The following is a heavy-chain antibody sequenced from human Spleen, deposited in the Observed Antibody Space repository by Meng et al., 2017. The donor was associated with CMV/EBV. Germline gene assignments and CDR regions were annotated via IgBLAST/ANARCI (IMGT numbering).Heavy chain of an antibody. D-gene: IGHD2-2*01. V-gene: IGHV1-2*02. CDR3: ARDKWYHLSSGYYYAMDV. Sequence: ASVKVSCKASGYSFTDYYVHWVRQAPGQGLEWMGWINPYSGGTNYAQKFQGRVTMTRDTSISTAFMELRSLRFDDTAVYYCARDKWYHLSSGYYYAMDVWGQGTTVTVSS. J-gene: IGHJ6*02. CDR2: INPYSGGT. CDR1: GYSFTDYY.